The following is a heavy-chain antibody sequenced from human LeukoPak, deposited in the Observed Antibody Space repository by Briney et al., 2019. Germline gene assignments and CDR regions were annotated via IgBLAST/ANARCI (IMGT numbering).Heavy chain of an antibody. V-gene: IGHV3-49*04. CDR1: GFTFGDYA. J-gene: IGHJ4*02. D-gene: IGHD2-15*01. Sequence: GGSLRLPCTASGFTFGDYAMSWVRQAPGKGLEWVGFIRSKAYGGTTEYAASVKGRFTISRDDSKSIAYLQMNSLKTEDTAVYYCTRAADIVVVVAANEYWGQGTLVTVSS. CDR2: IRSKAYGGTT. CDR3: TRAADIVVVVAANEY.